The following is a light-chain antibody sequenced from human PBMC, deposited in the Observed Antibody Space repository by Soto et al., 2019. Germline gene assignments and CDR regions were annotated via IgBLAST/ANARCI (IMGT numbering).Light chain of an antibody. V-gene: IGLV2-14*01. J-gene: IGLJ3*02. CDR2: EVS. CDR1: SSDVGGYKY. Sequence: QSALTQPASVSGSPGQSITISCTGNSSDVGGYKYVSWYQQHPGKAPKLMIYEVSNRPSGVSNRFSGSKSGNTASLTISGLQAEDEADYYCSSYTSSSTLVFGGGTQLNVL. CDR3: SSYTSSSTLV.